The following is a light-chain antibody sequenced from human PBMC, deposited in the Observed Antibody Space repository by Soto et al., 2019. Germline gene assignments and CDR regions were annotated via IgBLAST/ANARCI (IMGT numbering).Light chain of an antibody. CDR1: STDVGGYNY. Sequence: QSALTQPASVSGSPGQSITISCTGTSTDVGGYNYVSWYQHHPGKAPKLMIYEVSNRPSGVSNRFYGSKSGNTASLTISGLQAEDEADYYCSSYSSSSTLVFGGGTELTVL. V-gene: IGLV2-14*01. CDR3: SSYSSSSTLV. J-gene: IGLJ2*01. CDR2: EVS.